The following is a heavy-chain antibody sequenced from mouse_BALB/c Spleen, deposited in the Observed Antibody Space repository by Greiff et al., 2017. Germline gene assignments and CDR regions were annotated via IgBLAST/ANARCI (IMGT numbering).Heavy chain of an antibody. J-gene: IGHJ2*01. Sequence: EVNLVESGGDLVKPGGSLKLSCAASGFTFSSYGMSWVRQTPDKRLEWVATISSGGSYTYYPDSVKGRFTISRDNAKNTLYLQMSSLKSEDTAMYYCARHGRTSDFDYWGQGTTLTVSS. D-gene: IGHD1-1*02. V-gene: IGHV5-6*01. CDR3: ARHGRTSDFDY. CDR1: GFTFSSYG. CDR2: ISSGGSYT.